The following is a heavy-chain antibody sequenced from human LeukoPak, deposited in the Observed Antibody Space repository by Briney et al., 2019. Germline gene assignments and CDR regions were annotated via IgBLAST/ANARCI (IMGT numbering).Heavy chain of an antibody. Sequence: PSQTLSLTCTVSGGSISSGSYYWSWIRQPAGKGLEWIGRIYTSGSTNYNPSLKSRVTMSVDTSKNQFSLKLSSVTAADTAVYYCARTSPFSYYGSGSYSWGQGTLVTVSS. J-gene: IGHJ5*02. CDR2: IYTSGST. CDR1: GGSISSGSYY. V-gene: IGHV4-61*02. CDR3: ARTSPFSYYGSGSYS. D-gene: IGHD3-10*01.